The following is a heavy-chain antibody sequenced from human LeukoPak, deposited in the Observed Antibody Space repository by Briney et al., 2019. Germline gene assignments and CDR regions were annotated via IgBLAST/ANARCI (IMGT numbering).Heavy chain of an antibody. CDR3: ARDSGLMVYYFDY. J-gene: IGHJ4*02. CDR1: GFTFSSYS. Sequence: GGSLRLSCAASGFTFSSYSMNWVRQAPGKGLEWGASISSSSSYIYYADSVKGRFTISRDNAKNSLYLQMNSLRAEDTAVYYCARDSGLMVYYFDYWGQGTLVTVSS. D-gene: IGHD2-8*01. CDR2: ISSSSSYI. V-gene: IGHV3-21*01.